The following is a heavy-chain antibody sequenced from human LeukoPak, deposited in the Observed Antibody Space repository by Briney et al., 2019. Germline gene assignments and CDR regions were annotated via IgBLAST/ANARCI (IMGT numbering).Heavy chain of an antibody. Sequence: ASVKVSCKASGYTFTGYYMHWVRQAPGQGLEWMGWISAYNGNTNYAQKLQGRVTMTTDTSTSTAYMELRSLRSDDTAVYYCARVYGDFWSGYYPDYWGQGTLVTVSS. CDR2: ISAYNGNT. D-gene: IGHD3-3*01. CDR3: ARVYGDFWSGYYPDY. V-gene: IGHV1-18*04. J-gene: IGHJ4*02. CDR1: GYTFTGYY.